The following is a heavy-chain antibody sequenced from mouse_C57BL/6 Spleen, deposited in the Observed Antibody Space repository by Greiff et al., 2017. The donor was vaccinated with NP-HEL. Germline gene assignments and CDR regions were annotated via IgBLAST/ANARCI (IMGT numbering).Heavy chain of an antibody. CDR1: GYTFTSYW. Sequence: VKLQQPGAELVRPGSSVKLSCKASGYTFTSYWMHWVKQRPIQGLEWIGNIDPSDSETQYNQKFQDKATLTVDKSSSTAYMQLSSLTSEDSAVYYCSKGGYDGGCFDVWGTGTTVTVSS. V-gene: IGHV1-52*01. D-gene: IGHD2-2*01. J-gene: IGHJ1*03. CDR3: SKGGYDGGCFDV. CDR2: IDPSDSET.